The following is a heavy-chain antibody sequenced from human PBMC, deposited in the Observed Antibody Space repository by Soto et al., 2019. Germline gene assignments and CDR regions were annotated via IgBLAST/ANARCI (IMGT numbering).Heavy chain of an antibody. CDR1: GFTFSSYG. CDR2: ISYNGSNK. Sequence: PGGSLRLSCAASGFTFSSYGMHWVRQAPGKGLEWVAVISYNGSNKYYADSVKGRFTISRDNSKNTLYLQMNSLRAEDTAVYYCAKGSSDYYDSSGLNDYWGQGTLVTVSS. J-gene: IGHJ4*02. D-gene: IGHD3-22*01. V-gene: IGHV3-30*18. CDR3: AKGSSDYYDSSGLNDY.